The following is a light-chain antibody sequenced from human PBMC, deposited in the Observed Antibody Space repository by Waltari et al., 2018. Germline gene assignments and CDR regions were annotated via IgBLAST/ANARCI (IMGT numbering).Light chain of an antibody. CDR3: CSYAGSYTCVV. Sequence: QSALTQPRSVSGSPGQSVTISCTGTSSDVGGYNYVSWYQHHPGKAPKLIIYDVSKRPAGVPDRFAGSKSGNTASLTISGLQAEDEADYYCCSYAGSYTCVVFGGGTKVTVL. CDR1: SSDVGGYNY. J-gene: IGLJ2*01. V-gene: IGLV2-11*01. CDR2: DVS.